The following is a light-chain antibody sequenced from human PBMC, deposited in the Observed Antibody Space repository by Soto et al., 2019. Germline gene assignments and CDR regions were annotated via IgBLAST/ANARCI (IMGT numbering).Light chain of an antibody. Sequence: DILMTQSPSTLSASVGDRVTITCRASQSISSWLAWYQQKPGKAPKLLIYKASTLQSGVPSRFSGSGSGTEFTLAISSLQPDDSATYYCQQYNDNWTFGQGTKV. CDR1: QSISSW. J-gene: IGKJ1*01. V-gene: IGKV1-5*03. CDR3: QQYNDNWT. CDR2: KAS.